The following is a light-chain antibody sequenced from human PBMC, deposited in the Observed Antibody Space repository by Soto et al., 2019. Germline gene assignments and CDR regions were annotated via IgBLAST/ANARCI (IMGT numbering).Light chain of an antibody. CDR1: SSDVGSYNR. CDR2: EVS. CDR3: SSYTRSSTYV. J-gene: IGLJ1*01. Sequence: QSVLTQPPSVSGSPGQSVTTSCTGTSSDVGSYNRVSWYQQPPGTAPKLMIYEVSNRPSGVPDRFSGSKSGNTASLTISGLQAEDEADYYCSSYTRSSTYVFGTGTKVTVL. V-gene: IGLV2-18*02.